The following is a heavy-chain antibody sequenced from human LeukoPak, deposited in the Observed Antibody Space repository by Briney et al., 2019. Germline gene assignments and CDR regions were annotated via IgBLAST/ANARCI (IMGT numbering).Heavy chain of an antibody. CDR3: ARDYDFWSGYSYNWFDP. CDR2: ISSSSSYI. J-gene: IGHJ5*02. V-gene: IGHV3-21*01. CDR1: GFTFSSYS. Sequence: PGGSLRLSCAASGFTFSSYSMNWVRQAPGKGPEWVSSISSSSSYIYYADSVKGRFTISRDNAKNSLCLQMNSLRAEDTAVYYCARDYDFWSGYSYNWFDPWGQGTLVTVSS. D-gene: IGHD3-3*01.